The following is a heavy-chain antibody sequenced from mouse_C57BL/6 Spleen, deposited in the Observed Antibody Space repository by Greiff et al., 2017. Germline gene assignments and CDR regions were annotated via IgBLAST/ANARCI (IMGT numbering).Heavy chain of an antibody. CDR1: GYSINSDD. CDR3: ARLTGLYYSYFDY. CDR2: ISYSGST. V-gene: IGHV3-8*01. D-gene: IGHD1-1*01. Sequence: VQLVESGPGLAKPSQTLSLTCSVTGYSINSDDWNWIRKFPGNKLEYMGYISYSGSTYYNPSLNSRISINRDTSRNQYYLHLNSVTTEYTATYYCARLTGLYYSYFDYWGQGTTLTVSS. J-gene: IGHJ2*01.